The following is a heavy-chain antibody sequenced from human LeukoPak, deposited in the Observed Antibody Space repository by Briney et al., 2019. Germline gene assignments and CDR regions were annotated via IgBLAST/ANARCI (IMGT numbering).Heavy chain of an antibody. CDR2: ISYDGSNK. J-gene: IGHJ4*02. Sequence: GRCLRLSCAASGFTFSSYAMHWVRQAPGKGLEWVAVISYDGSNKYYADSVKGRFTISRDNSKNTLYLQMNSLRAEDTAVYYCARASSSWYSDYWGQGTLVTVSS. V-gene: IGHV3-30*04. CDR1: GFTFSSYA. CDR3: ARASSSWYSDY. D-gene: IGHD6-13*01.